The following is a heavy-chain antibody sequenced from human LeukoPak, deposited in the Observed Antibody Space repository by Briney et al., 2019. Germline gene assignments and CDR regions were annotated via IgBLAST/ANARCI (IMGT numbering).Heavy chain of an antibody. CDR1: GYTFTSYG. V-gene: IGHV1-69*13. J-gene: IGHJ4*02. Sequence: ASVQVSCKASGYTFTSYGINWVRQAPGQGLEWMGGIIPIFGTANYAQKFQGRVTITADESTSTAYMELSSLRSEDTAVYYCARGTYYYDSSGYSLFDYWGQGTLVTLSS. CDR3: ARGTYYYDSSGYSLFDY. CDR2: IIPIFGTA. D-gene: IGHD3-22*01.